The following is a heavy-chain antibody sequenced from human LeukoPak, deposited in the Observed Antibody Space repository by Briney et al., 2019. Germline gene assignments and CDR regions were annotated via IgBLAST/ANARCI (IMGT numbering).Heavy chain of an antibody. CDR3: ARDKEAKSRGYIGSYGWFDP. Sequence: SETLSLTCTISGYSISSDDYWGWIRQSPGKGLEWIGYIYYSGSTNYNPSLKSRVTISVDTSMNQFSLKLSSVTAADTAVYYCARDKEAKSRGYIGSYGWFDPWGQGTLVTVSS. CDR1: GYSISSDDY. V-gene: IGHV4-61*08. D-gene: IGHD1-26*01. CDR2: IYYSGST. J-gene: IGHJ5*02.